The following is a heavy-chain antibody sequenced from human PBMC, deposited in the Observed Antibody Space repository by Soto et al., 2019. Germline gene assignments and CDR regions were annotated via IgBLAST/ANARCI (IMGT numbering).Heavy chain of an antibody. CDR2: ISSSGSTI. V-gene: IGHV3-11*01. Sequence: PGWSLRLSCAASGFTFSDYYMSWIRQAPGKGLEWVSYISSSGSTIYYADSVKGRFTISRDNAKNSLYLQMNSLRAEDTAVYYCARVMGMIVVVITKNYYGMDVWGQGTTVTVSS. D-gene: IGHD3-22*01. J-gene: IGHJ6*02. CDR3: ARVMGMIVVVITKNYYGMDV. CDR1: GFTFSDYY.